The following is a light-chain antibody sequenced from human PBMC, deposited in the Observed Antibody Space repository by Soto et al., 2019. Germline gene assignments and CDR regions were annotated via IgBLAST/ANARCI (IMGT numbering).Light chain of an antibody. CDR3: QVWDSSSDHLI. Sequence: SYELTQPPSVSLAPGQTASITCGGTSIGSKSVHWYQQKPGQAPIVVIYYDSDRPSGIPERFAGSNSGNTATLTISRVEAGDEADYYCQVWDSSSDHLIFGGGTKLTVL. CDR1: SIGSKS. V-gene: IGLV3-21*04. CDR2: YDS. J-gene: IGLJ2*01.